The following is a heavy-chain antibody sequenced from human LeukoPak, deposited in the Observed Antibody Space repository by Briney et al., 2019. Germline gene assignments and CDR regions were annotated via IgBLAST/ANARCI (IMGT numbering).Heavy chain of an antibody. V-gene: IGHV3-11*06. Sequence: PGGSLRLSCAASGFTFSNYYMSWIRQAPGKGREWVAYISSSSSYTNYADSVKGRFTISRNNAKNSLYLQMNSLRAEETAVYYCARCHHPVLLWFGELLEGGWFDPWGQGTLVTVSS. D-gene: IGHD3-10*01. CDR2: ISSSSSYT. CDR1: GFTFSNYY. CDR3: ARCHHPVLLWFGELLEGGWFDP. J-gene: IGHJ5*02.